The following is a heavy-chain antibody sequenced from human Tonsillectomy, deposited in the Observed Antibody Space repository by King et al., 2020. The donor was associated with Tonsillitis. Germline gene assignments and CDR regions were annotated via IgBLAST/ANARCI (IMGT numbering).Heavy chain of an antibody. Sequence: VQLQESGPGLVKPSETLSLTCTVSGGSVSRYYWSWLRPSPGMRLGWIGCIYHDGSTFYNPSLKNRVTISIDTSKNHFSLRLRSVSAADTALYFCARTLGLTFCGGDCYPPTLFDYWGQGALVTVSS. CDR2: IYHDGST. CDR3: ARTLGLTFCGGDCYPPTLFDY. V-gene: IGHV4-59*02. J-gene: IGHJ4*02. CDR1: GGSVSRYY. D-gene: IGHD2-21*02.